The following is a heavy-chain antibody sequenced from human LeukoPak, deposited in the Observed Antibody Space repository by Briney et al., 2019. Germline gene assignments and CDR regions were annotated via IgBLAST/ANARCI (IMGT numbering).Heavy chain of an antibody. CDR3: AKDLAVVTLTTSYYFDY. CDR2: IRYDGSNK. Sequence: PGGSLRLSCAASGFTFSSYGMHWVRQAPGKGLEWVAFIRYDGSNKYYADSVKGRFTISRDNSKNTLYLQMNSLRAEDTAVYYCAKDLAVVTLTTSYYFDYWGQGTLVTVSS. J-gene: IGHJ4*02. D-gene: IGHD4-23*01. CDR1: GFTFSSYG. V-gene: IGHV3-30*02.